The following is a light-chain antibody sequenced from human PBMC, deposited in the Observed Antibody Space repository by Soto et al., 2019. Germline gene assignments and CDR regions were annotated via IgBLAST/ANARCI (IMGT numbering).Light chain of an antibody. Sequence: EIVLTQAPGTLSLSPGERATLPCRASQSVSSSYVAWYQQKPGQAPRLLIYGESSRATGIPDRFSGSGSGTDLNLTISRLEPEDFAVYYCQQYGSSPRTCGQGTKVDIK. J-gene: IGKJ1*01. V-gene: IGKV3-20*01. CDR1: QSVSSSY. CDR3: QQYGSSPRT. CDR2: GES.